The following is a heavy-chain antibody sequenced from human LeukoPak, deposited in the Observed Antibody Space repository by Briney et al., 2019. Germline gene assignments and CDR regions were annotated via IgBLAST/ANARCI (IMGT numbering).Heavy chain of an antibody. V-gene: IGHV3-7*01. CDR3: AKDRVGGALEF. CDR2: IMEDGSVQ. D-gene: IGHD2-21*01. Sequence: GGSLRLSCAASGFTFSKSWMSWVRQAPGKGLEWVACIMEDGSVQKYVASVRGRFTISRDNARNSLCLQMNSLRVEDTAVYYCAKDRVGGALEFWGQGTLATVSS. J-gene: IGHJ4*02. CDR1: GFTFSKSW.